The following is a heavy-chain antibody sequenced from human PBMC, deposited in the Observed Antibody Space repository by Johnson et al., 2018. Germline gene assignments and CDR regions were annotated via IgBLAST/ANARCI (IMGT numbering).Heavy chain of an antibody. V-gene: IGHV4-34*01. CDR1: GGSFSAYY. D-gene: IGHD6-13*01. Sequence: QVQLQQWGAGLLKPSETXSLTCDVYGGSFSAYYWNWIRQSPGKGLEWIGEINHSGSTNYNQSLKSRVTISVDTSKNQFSLKLSSVTAADTAVYYCTRGTGDYSSSPLTYFDYWGLGTLVTVSS. CDR2: INHSGST. J-gene: IGHJ4*02. CDR3: TRGTGDYSSSPLTYFDY.